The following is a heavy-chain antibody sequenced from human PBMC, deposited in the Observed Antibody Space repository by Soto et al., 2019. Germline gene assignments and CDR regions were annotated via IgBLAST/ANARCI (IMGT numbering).Heavy chain of an antibody. CDR2: INWNGGSI. CDR1: GFTFDDYA. V-gene: IGHV3-9*01. D-gene: IGHD3-22*01. CDR3: AKGAATGYYYHLDY. J-gene: IGHJ4*02. Sequence: EVQLVESGGGLVQPGRSLRLSCAASGFTFDDYAMHWVRQAPGKGLEWVSGINWNGGSIGYADSVRGRLTISRDHAKNSLYLQMNSLRAEDTALYYCAKGAATGYYYHLDYWGQGTLVTVSS.